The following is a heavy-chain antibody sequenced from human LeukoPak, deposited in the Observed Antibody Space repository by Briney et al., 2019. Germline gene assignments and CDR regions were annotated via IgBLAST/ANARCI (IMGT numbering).Heavy chain of an antibody. Sequence: GESLKISCKGAGYSFTNYCIGWVRQIPGKGLEWMGIIYPGDSDTRYTPSFQGQVTISADKSITTAYLQWSSLKASDTAMYYCARRGYCATTTCYRLFDYWGQGTLVTVSS. CDR3: ARRGYCATTTCYRLFDY. CDR2: IYPGDSDT. V-gene: IGHV5-51*01. D-gene: IGHD2-2*01. J-gene: IGHJ4*02. CDR1: GYSFTNYC.